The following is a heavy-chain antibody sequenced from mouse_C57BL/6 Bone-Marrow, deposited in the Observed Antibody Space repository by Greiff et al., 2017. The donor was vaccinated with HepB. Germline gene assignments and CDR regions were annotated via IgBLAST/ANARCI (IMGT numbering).Heavy chain of an antibody. CDR3: ARRRIFTIVTIFFAY. J-gene: IGHJ3*01. D-gene: IGHD2-5*01. CDR1: EYEFPSHD. CDR2: INSDGGST. Sequence: EVQLVESGGGLVQPGESLKLSCESNEYEFPSHDMSWVRKTPEKRLELVAAINSDGGSTYYPDTMERRFIISRDNTKKTLYLQMSSLRSEDTALYYCARRRIFTIVTIFFAYWGQGTLVTVSA. V-gene: IGHV5-2*01.